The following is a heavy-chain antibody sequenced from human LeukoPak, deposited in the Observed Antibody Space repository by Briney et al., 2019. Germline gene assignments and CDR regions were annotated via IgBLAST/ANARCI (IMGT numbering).Heavy chain of an antibody. CDR2: ISSSSSYI. D-gene: IGHD6-6*01. V-gene: IGHV3-21*01. CDR3: ARGVVSIAARPPYLDY. CDR1: GFTFSSYS. J-gene: IGHJ4*02. Sequence: GGSLRLSCAASGFTFSSYSMNWVRQAPGKGLEWVSSISSSSSYIYYADSVKGRFTISRDNAKNSLYLQMNSLRAEDTAVYYCARGVVSIAARPPYLDYWGQGTLVTVSS.